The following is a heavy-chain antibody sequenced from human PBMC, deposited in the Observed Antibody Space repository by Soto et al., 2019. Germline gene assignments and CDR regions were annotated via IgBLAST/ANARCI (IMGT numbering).Heavy chain of an antibody. V-gene: IGHV4-59*01. D-gene: IGHD2-15*01. CDR2: VYHSGST. CDR3: ARGIEVVVTATRQHFDY. Sequence: SETLSLTCTVSGASISSYYWSWIRQPPGKGLEWIGYVYHSGSTNYIPSLKSRVTMSLDTSKNQFSLKMSSVTAADTAVYYCARGIEVVVTATRQHFDYWGQGTLVT. CDR1: GASISSYY. J-gene: IGHJ4*02.